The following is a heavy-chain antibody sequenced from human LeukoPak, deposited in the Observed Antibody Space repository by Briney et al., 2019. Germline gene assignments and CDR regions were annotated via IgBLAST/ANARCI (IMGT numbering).Heavy chain of an antibody. Sequence: PGGSLRLSCAASGFTFSSYSMNWVRQAPGKGLEWVSSISSSSSYIYYADSVKGRFTISRDNAKNSLYLQMNTLRAEDTAVYYCARAPDRSSTIFGVVIIEVYYYYMDVWGKGTTVTVSS. CDR1: GFTFSSYS. CDR2: ISSSSSYI. D-gene: IGHD3-3*01. V-gene: IGHV3-21*04. CDR3: ARAPDRSSTIFGVVIIEVYYYYMDV. J-gene: IGHJ6*03.